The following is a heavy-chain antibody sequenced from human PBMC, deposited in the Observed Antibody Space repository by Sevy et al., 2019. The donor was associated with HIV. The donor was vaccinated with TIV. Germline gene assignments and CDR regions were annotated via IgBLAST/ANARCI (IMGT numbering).Heavy chain of an antibody. CDR3: ARMYASRPRDRYFYGMDV. Sequence: GGSLRLSCAASGFESNTYPMHWVRQAPGKGLEWVALISYDGNNKYYADSVKGRFTISRDNSKNTLYLQMNSLRAEDTAVYYCARMYASRPRDRYFYGMDVWGQGTTVTVSS. CDR2: ISYDGNNK. CDR1: GFESNTYP. D-gene: IGHD2-8*01. V-gene: IGHV3-30-3*01. J-gene: IGHJ6*02.